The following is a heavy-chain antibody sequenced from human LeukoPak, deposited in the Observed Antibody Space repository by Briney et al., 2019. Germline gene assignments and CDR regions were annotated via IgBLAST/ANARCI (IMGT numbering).Heavy chain of an antibody. J-gene: IGHJ5*01. D-gene: IGHD6-19*01. CDR3: ARDAYSGGLYERRGFDP. CDR1: GFTFSDYY. CDR2: ISSSGATI. V-gene: IGHV3-11*04. Sequence: GGSLRLSCAASGFTFSDYYMNWIRQAPGKGLEWVSSISSSGATIYYAVSVKGRFTVSRDNAKNTLYLQMNSLRAEDTAVYYCARDAYSGGLYERRGFDPWGQGTLVTVSS.